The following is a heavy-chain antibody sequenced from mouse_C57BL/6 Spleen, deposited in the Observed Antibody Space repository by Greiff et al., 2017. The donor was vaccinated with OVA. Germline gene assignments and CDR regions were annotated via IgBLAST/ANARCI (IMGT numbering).Heavy chain of an antibody. J-gene: IGHJ2*01. CDR3: ARHEGRHYYGSSYVGFDY. D-gene: IGHD1-1*01. CDR2: FYPGSGSI. Sequence: QVQLKESGAELVKPGASVKLSCKASGYTFTEYTIHWVKQRSGQGLEWIGWFYPGSGSIKYNEKFKDKATLTADKSSSTVYMELSRLTSEDSAVYFCARHEGRHYYGSSYVGFDYWGQGTTLTVSS. CDR1: GYTFTEYT. V-gene: IGHV1-62-2*01.